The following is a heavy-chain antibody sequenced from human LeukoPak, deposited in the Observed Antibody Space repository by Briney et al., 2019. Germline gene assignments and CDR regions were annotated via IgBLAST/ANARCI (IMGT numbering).Heavy chain of an antibody. CDR3: ASHSYGYNH. CDR1: GFTFGSYG. CDR2: IKQDGSEK. V-gene: IGHV3-7*01. D-gene: IGHD3-16*01. Sequence: PGGSLRLSCAASGFTFGSYGMHWVRQTPGKGLEWVANIKQDGSEKNYVDSVKGRFTIFRDNARNSLYLQMNSLRAEDTAVYYCASHSYGYNHWGQGTLVIVSS. J-gene: IGHJ5*02.